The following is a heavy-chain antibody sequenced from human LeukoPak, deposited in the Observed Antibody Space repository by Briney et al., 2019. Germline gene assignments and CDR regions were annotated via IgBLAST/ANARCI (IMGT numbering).Heavy chain of an antibody. J-gene: IGHJ6*02. CDR2: IYYSGST. D-gene: IGHD6-6*01. V-gene: IGHV4-59*08. CDR3: ARLPYSGSPNYYYYGMDV. Sequence: SETLSLTCTVSGGSISSYYWSWIRQPPGKGLEWIGYIYYSGSTNYNPSLKSRVTISVDTSKNQFSLKLSSVTAADTAVYYCARLPYSGSPNYYYYGMDVWGQGTTVTVSS. CDR1: GGSISSYY.